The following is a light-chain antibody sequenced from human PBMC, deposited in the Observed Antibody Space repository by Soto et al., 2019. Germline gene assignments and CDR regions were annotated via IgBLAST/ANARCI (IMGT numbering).Light chain of an antibody. Sequence: EIVMTQSPATLSVSPGERATLSCRASQSVRSNLAWYQQKHGQAPRLLIYGASTRATGIPARFSGSGSGTEFTLTISSLQSEDFAVYYCQHYNNWPPWTFGQGTKVEVK. CDR2: GAS. CDR1: QSVRSN. V-gene: IGKV3-15*01. J-gene: IGKJ1*01. CDR3: QHYNNWPPWT.